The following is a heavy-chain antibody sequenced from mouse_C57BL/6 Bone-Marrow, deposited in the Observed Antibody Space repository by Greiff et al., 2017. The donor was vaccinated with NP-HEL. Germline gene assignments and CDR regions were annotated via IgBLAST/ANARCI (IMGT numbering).Heavy chain of an antibody. V-gene: IGHV1-50*01. Sequence: QVQLQQPGAELVKPGASVKLSCKASGYTFTSYWMQWVKQRPGQGLEWIGEIDPSDSYTNYNQKFKGKATLTVDTSSSTAYMQLSSLTSEDSAVYYCARNYGWWFAYWGQGTLVTVSA. J-gene: IGHJ3*01. CDR3: ARNYGWWFAY. CDR2: IDPSDSYT. D-gene: IGHD1-1*01. CDR1: GYTFTSYW.